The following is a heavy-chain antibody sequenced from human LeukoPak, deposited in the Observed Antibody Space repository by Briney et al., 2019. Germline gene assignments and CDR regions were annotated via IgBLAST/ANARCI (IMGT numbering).Heavy chain of an antibody. CDR1: GGSISSYY. CDR2: IYYSGST. CDR3: ARESRIGAVDY. V-gene: IGHV4-59*12. Sequence: SETLSLTCTVSGGSISSYYWSWIRQPPGKGLEWIGYIYYSGSTNYNPSLKSRVTISVDTSKNQFSLKLSSVTAADTAVYYCARESRIGAVDYWGQGTLVTVSS. D-gene: IGHD2-15*01. J-gene: IGHJ4*02.